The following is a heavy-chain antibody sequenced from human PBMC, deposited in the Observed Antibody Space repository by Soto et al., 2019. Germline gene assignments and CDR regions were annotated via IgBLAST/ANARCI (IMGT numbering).Heavy chain of an antibody. J-gene: IGHJ4*02. V-gene: IGHV1-2*04. CDR2: INPNSGGT. CDR1: GYTFTGYY. CDR3: ARESRVAADPYYFDY. Sequence: QVQLVQSGAEVKKPGASVKVSCKASGYTFTGYYMHWVRQAPGQGLEWMGWINPNSGGTNYAQKFQGWVTMTRDTSISTAYMELSRLRSDDTAVYYCARESRVAADPYYFDYWGQGTLVTDSS. D-gene: IGHD2-15*01.